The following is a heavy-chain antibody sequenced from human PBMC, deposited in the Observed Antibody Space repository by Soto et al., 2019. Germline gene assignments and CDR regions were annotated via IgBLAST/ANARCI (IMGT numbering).Heavy chain of an antibody. CDR3: AGRSGSSDY. J-gene: IGHJ4*02. CDR1: GFTFTNYT. CDR2: ISYDEIDK. D-gene: IGHD3-10*01. V-gene: IGHV3-30*04. Sequence: QVQLVESGGGVVQPGRSLRLSCAASGFTFTNYTMHWVRQAPGKGLEWVALISYDEIDKYYAEAVKGRFTISRDNSKNTLYLQMDSLRAEDTAVYYCAGRSGSSDYWGRGTLVTVSS.